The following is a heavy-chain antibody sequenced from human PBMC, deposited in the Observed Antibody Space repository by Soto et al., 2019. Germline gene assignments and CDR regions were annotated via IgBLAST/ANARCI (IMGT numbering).Heavy chain of an antibody. V-gene: IGHV3-74*01. Sequence: EVQLVESGGGLVQPGGSLRLSCAASGFTFSSYWMDWVRQAPGKGLVWVSRINSDGSTTSYADSVKGRFTISRDNAKNTLYLQMNSLRAEDTAVYYCARLAQGMYNFDNWPQGTLVTVSS. D-gene: IGHD1-1*01. CDR2: INSDGSTT. J-gene: IGHJ4*02. CDR3: ARLAQGMYNFDN. CDR1: GFTFSSYW.